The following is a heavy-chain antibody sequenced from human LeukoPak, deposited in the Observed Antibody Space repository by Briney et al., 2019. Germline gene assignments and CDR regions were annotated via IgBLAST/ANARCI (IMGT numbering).Heavy chain of an antibody. J-gene: IGHJ4*02. CDR1: GYPFISYD. CDR3: ARGRGYSNGWFEADDY. Sequence: ASVKVSCKASGYPFISYDINWVRQATGQGLEWMGWVNPNSGNTGYAQRFQGRVTMTRNTSISTAYMEVSSLRSEDTAMYFCARGRGYSNGWFEADDYWGQGTLVTVSS. D-gene: IGHD6-19*01. CDR2: VNPNSGNT. V-gene: IGHV1-8*01.